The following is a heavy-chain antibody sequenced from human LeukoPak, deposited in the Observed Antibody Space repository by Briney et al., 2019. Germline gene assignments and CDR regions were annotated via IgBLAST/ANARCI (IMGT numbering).Heavy chain of an antibody. J-gene: IGHJ4*02. V-gene: IGHV3-15*01. CDR2: IKSKVDGGTT. D-gene: IGHD2-15*01. CDR1: GFSFSDGW. CDR3: AVERGGCSDVTCYAFNH. Sequence: GGSLRLSCAGSGFSFSDGWMGWVRQAPGKGLEWVGRIKSKVDGGTTDYAAPVKGRFTISRDDSQNKLFLQMNSLEIGDTAVYYCAVERGGCSDVTCYAFNHWGQGTLVTVSS.